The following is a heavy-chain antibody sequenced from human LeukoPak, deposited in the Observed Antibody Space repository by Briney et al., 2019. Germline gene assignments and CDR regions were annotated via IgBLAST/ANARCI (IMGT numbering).Heavy chain of an antibody. CDR1: GFTFSEFS. Sequence: ASVKVSCKASGFTFSEFSMNWVRQAPGKGLEWMGNFNPEDGETTYAQRFQGRITMTEDTSTDTAYMELSSLRSEDTAVYYCARELGNSFDFWGQGTLVTVSS. D-gene: IGHD7-27*01. V-gene: IGHV1-24*01. J-gene: IGHJ4*02. CDR3: ARELGNSFDF. CDR2: FNPEDGET.